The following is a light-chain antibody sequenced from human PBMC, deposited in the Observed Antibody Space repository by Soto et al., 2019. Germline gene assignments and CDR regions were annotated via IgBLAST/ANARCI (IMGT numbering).Light chain of an antibody. Sequence: QSALTQPRSVSGSPGQAVTISCTGTSSDVGGYNYVSWYQKYPGKAPRLMIYDVSKRPSGVPDRFSGSKSGNTAPLPISGIQAEDEADYYCCSHAGSFTLVFGGGAMLTVL. CDR3: CSHAGSFTLV. J-gene: IGLJ2*01. V-gene: IGLV2-11*01. CDR2: DVS. CDR1: SSDVGGYNY.